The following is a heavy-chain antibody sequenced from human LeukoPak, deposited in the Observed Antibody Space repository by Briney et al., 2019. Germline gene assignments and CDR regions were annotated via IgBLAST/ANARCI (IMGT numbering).Heavy chain of an antibody. J-gene: IGHJ4*02. D-gene: IGHD3-22*01. CDR2: ISAYNGNT. CDR1: GYTFTSYG. CDR3: ARDVLSSRYDSSGYYYGY. V-gene: IGHV1-18*01. Sequence: ASVKVSCKASGYTFTSYGISWVRQAPGQGLEWMGWISAYNGNTNYAQKLQGRVTMTTDTSTSTAYMELRSLRSDDTAVYYCARDVLSSRYDSSGYYYGYWGQGTPVTVSS.